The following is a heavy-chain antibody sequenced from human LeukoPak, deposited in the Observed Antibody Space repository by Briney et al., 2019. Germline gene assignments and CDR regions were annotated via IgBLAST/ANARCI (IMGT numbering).Heavy chain of an antibody. CDR1: GFTLSSYA. CDR3: AKDRFYVLGSPPGGWFDP. CDR2: IIGSGGST. Sequence: PGGSLRLSGPASGFTLSSYAMSGVRQAPGKGREWVSAIIGSGGSTYYADSVKGRFTISRDNSKNTLYLQMNSLRAEDTAVYYCAKDRFYVLGSPPGGWFDPWGQGTLVTVSS. J-gene: IGHJ5*02. V-gene: IGHV3-23*01. D-gene: IGHD3-10*01.